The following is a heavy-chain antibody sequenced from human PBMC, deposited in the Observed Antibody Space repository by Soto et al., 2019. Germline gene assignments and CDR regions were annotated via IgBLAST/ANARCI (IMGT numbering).Heavy chain of an antibody. J-gene: IGHJ4*02. CDR2: IIPIFGTA. CDR1: GGTFSSYA. Sequence: QVQLVQSGAEVKKPGSSVKVSCKASGGTFSSYAISWVRQAPGQGLEWMGGIIPIFGTANYAQKFQGRVTITADESTSTAYMELSSLRSEDTAVYYCASGWPTSGSYHLYYFDYWGQGTLVTVSS. CDR3: ASGWPTSGSYHLYYFDY. V-gene: IGHV1-69*12. D-gene: IGHD1-26*01.